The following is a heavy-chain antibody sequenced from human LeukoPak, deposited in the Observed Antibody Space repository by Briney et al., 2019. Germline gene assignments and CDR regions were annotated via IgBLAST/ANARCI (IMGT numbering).Heavy chain of an antibody. V-gene: IGHV3-30*18. D-gene: IGHD6-19*01. CDR3: AKELQWHLRSYHFDY. CDR2: ISYDGLNK. CDR1: GITISNYG. J-gene: IGHJ4*02. Sequence: GGSLRLSCAASGITISNYGGHWVRQAPGKGLEWLAVISYDGLNKNYADSVKGRFSISRDNSKNTLYLQMSSLRAEDTAIYYCAKELQWHLRSYHFDYWGPGTLVTVSS.